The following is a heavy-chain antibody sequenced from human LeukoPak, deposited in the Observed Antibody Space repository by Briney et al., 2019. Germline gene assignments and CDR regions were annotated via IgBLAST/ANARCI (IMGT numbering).Heavy chain of an antibody. J-gene: IGHJ3*02. CDR3: ARDPRNRAFDI. CDR2: IYYSGST. CDR1: GGSFSGYY. Sequence: SETLSLTCAVYGGSFSGYYWSWIRQPPGKGLEWIGYIYYSGSTNYNPSLKSRVTISVDTSKNQFSLELSSVTAADTAVYYCARDPRNRAFDIWGQGTMVTVSS. V-gene: IGHV4-59*01.